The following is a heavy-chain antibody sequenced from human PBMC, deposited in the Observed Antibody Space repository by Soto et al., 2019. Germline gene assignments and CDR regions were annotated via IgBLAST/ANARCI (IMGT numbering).Heavy chain of an antibody. CDR2: IYPGDSDT. Sequence: PGESLKISCNGSGYIFTSYWIGWVRQMPGKVLEWMGIIYPGDSDTRYSPSFQGQVTISADKSISTAYLQWSSLKASDTAMYYCARLGEWSDHYYGMDVWGQGTTVTVSS. V-gene: IGHV5-51*01. D-gene: IGHD3-3*01. CDR1: GYIFTSYW. J-gene: IGHJ6*02. CDR3: ARLGEWSDHYYGMDV.